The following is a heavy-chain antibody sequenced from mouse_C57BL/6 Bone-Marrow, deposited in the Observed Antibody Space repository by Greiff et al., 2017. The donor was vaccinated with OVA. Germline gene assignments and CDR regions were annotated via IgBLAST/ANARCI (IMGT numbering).Heavy chain of an antibody. CDR2: IDPETGGT. V-gene: IGHV1-15*01. CDR1: GYTFTDYE. Sequence: VQLVESGAELVRPGASVTLSCKASGYTFTDYEMHWVEQTPVHGLEWIGAIDPETGGTAYNQKFKGKAILTADKSSSTAYMELRSLTSEDSAVYYCTRGYSNYYAMGYGGQGTSVTVSS. D-gene: IGHD2-5*01. J-gene: IGHJ4*01. CDR3: TRGYSNYYAMGY.